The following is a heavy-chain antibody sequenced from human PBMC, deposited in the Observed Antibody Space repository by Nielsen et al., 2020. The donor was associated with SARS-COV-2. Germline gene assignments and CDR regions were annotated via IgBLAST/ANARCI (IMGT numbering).Heavy chain of an antibody. V-gene: IGHV3-33*08. D-gene: IGHD3-10*01. CDR1: GFTFSDYY. CDR3: AVSGWFDP. CDR2: IYYDGSNK. J-gene: IGHJ5*02. Sequence: GESLKISCAASGFTFSDYYMSWIRQAPDKGLEWVALIYYDGSNKYYADSVKGRFTISRDNSKNTLYLQMNSLRAEDTAVYYCAVSGWFDPWGQGTLVTVSS.